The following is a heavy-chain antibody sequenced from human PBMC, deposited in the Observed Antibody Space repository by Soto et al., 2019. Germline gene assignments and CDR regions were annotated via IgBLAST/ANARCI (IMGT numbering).Heavy chain of an antibody. V-gene: IGHV3-74*01. CDR1: GFTFSSYW. CDR3: ARPRIAAAGSFDP. CDR2: INNDGSST. J-gene: IGHJ5*02. Sequence: GGSLRLSCAASGFTFSSYWMHWVRQAPGKGLVWVSRINNDGSSTSYADSVKGRFTISRDNAKNTLYLQMNSLRAEDTAVYYCARPRIAAAGSFDPWGQGTLVTVSS. D-gene: IGHD6-13*01.